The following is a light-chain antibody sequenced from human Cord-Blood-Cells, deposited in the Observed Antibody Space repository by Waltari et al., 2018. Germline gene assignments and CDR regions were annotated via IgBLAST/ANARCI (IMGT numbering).Light chain of an antibody. CDR2: QDS. V-gene: IGLV3-1*01. CDR3: QAWDSSTYV. J-gene: IGLJ1*01. Sequence: SYELTQPPSVSVSPGQTASITCSGDKLGDKYACWYQQKPGQSPVLVIYQDSKRPSGIHERFSGSNSGNTATLTISWTQAMDEADYYCQAWDSSTYVFGTGTKVTVL. CDR1: KLGDKY.